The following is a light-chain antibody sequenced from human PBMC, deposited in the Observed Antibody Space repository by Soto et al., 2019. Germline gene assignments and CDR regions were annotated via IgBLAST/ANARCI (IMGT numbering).Light chain of an antibody. CDR3: QQYYNYST. CDR1: QTISSW. CDR2: DAS. Sequence: IQLTHSPSSVSASVRDRVTITFRASQTISSWLAWYQQKPGKAPDLLIYDASRLAGGVPSRFSGSESGTEFTLTIGSLQPDDFATYFCQQYYNYSTFGHGTKVDI. J-gene: IGKJ1*01. V-gene: IGKV1-5*01.